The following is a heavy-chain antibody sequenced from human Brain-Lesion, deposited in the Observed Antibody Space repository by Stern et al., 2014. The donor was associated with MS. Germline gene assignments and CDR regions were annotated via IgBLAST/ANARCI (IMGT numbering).Heavy chain of an antibody. V-gene: IGHV4-61*02. CDR2: IHPRGSA. D-gene: IGHD5-18*01. J-gene: IGHJ4*02. CDR3: ASGYRIFDY. Sequence: QVQLQESGPGLVKPSQTLSLTCTVSGGSISSGSDYWSWIRQPVGKGLEWIGRIHPRGSAFYTPSLKSRDTTSTDTSMNQFSLELNSATAADTAIYYCASGYRIFDYWGQGILVTVSS. CDR1: GGSISSGSDY.